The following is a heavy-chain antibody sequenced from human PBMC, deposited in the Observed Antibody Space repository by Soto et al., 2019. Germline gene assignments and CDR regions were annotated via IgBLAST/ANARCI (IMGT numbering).Heavy chain of an antibody. D-gene: IGHD3-16*02. CDR2: IYYSGNA. J-gene: IGHJ4*02. CDR1: GGSIGSGDYY. CDR3: ARTMITFGGVIEYFDY. Sequence: QVQLQESGPGLVKPSQTLSLTCTVSGGSIGSGDYYWSWIRQPPGKGLEWIGYIYYSGNAYYNPSLKSRVTISVDTSKKQFSLKLSSVTAADTAVYYCARTMITFGGVIEYFDYWGQGTPVTVSS. V-gene: IGHV4-30-4*01.